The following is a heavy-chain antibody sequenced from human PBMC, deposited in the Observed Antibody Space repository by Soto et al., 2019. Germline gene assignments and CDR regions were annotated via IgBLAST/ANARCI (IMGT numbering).Heavy chain of an antibody. D-gene: IGHD1-26*01. CDR2: TYYRSKWYN. CDR3: VRLIGNSWLDF. CDR1: WDSMSSSRVT. J-gene: IGHJ5*01. V-gene: IGHV6-1*01. Sequence: SQTLSLTCPISWDSMSSSRVTWNWIRQSPSRVLEWLGRTYYRSKWYNDYAESVKSRITINPDTSKNQFSLHLNSVTPEDTAVYYCVRLIGNSWLDFWGQGTLVTVSS.